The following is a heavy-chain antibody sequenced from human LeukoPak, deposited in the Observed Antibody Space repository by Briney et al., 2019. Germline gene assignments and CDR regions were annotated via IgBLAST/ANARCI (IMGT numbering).Heavy chain of an antibody. CDR2: INPNSGDT. J-gene: IGHJ2*01. V-gene: IGHV1-2*07. CDR3: ARTYGDYAYWYFDL. CDR1: GYTFTGYY. D-gene: IGHD4-17*01. Sequence: ASVKVSCKASGYTFTGYYMHWVRQVPGQGLEWMGWINPNSGDTNYAHKFQGRVTMTRDTSINTAYMDLSRLRSDDTAVYYCARTYGDYAYWYFDLWGRGTLVTVSS.